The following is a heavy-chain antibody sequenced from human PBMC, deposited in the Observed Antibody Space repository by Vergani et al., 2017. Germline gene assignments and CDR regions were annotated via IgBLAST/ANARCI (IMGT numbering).Heavy chain of an antibody. CDR1: GGTFSSYA. V-gene: IGHV1-69*01. D-gene: IGHD6-13*01. J-gene: IGHJ3*02. CDR2: IIPIFGTA. CDR3: ARLISSKRYGLGAFDI. Sequence: QVQLVQSGAEVKKPGSSVKVSCKASGGTFSSYAISWVRQAPGQGLEWMGGIIPIFGTANYAQKFQGRVTITADESTSTAYMELSSLRSEDTAVYYCARLISSKRYGLGAFDIWGQGTMVTVSS.